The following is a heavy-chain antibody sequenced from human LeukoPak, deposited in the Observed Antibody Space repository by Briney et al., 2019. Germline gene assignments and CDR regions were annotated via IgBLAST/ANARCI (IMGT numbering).Heavy chain of an antibody. D-gene: IGHD3-3*01. V-gene: IGHV4-30-4*08. CDR2: IYYSGST. CDR3: ARGLRFLEWLFPSFDY. Sequence: SETLSLTCTVSGGSISSGDYYWSWICQPPGKGLEWIVYIYYSGSTYYNPSLKSRVTISVDTSKNQFSLKLSSVTAADTAVYYCARGLRFLEWLFPSFDYWGQGTLVTVSS. CDR1: GGSISSGDYY. J-gene: IGHJ4*02.